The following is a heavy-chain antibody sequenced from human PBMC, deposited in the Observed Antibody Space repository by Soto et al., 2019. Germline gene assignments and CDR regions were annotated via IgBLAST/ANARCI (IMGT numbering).Heavy chain of an antibody. J-gene: IGHJ6*03. Sequence: QVLLVQSGAEVKKPGASVKVSCKASGYTFTSYDINWVRQATGQGLAWMGWMNPNSGNTGYAQKVQGRVTMTRNTSISTAYMELSSLRSEDTAVYYCARGSRYCSGCSCSYYMDVWGKGTTVTVSS. D-gene: IGHD2-15*01. CDR2: MNPNSGNT. V-gene: IGHV1-8*01. CDR1: GYTFTSYD. CDR3: ARGSRYCSGCSCSYYMDV.